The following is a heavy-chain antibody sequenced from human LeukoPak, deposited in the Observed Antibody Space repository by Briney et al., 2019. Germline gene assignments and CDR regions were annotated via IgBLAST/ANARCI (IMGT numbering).Heavy chain of an antibody. V-gene: IGHV1-8*01. J-gene: IGHJ2*01. CDR3: ARPYCSGGDCLRYFDL. CDR2: MNPISGNT. CDR1: EYTFTSYE. D-gene: IGHD2-15*01. Sequence: ASVKVSCKASEYTFTSYEISWVRQAPGQGLEGMGWMNPISGNTGYAQKFQGRVTMTRSTSISTAYMELSSLRSEDTAVYYCARPYCSGGDCLRYFDLWGRGTLITVSS.